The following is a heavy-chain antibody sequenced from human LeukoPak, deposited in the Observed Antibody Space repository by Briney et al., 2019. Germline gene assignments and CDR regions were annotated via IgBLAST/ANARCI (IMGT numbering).Heavy chain of an antibody. V-gene: IGHV3-30-3*01. D-gene: IGHD2-2*01. CDR1: GFTFSSYA. CDR2: ISYDGSNK. J-gene: IGHJ4*02. Sequence: PGRSLRLSCAASGFTFSSYAMHWVRQAPGKGLEWVAVISYDGSNKYYADSEKGRFTISRDNSKNTLYLQMNSLRAEDTAVYYCARDLSGDIVVVPAAMCLDYWGQGTLVTVSS. CDR3: ARDLSGDIVVVPAAMCLDY.